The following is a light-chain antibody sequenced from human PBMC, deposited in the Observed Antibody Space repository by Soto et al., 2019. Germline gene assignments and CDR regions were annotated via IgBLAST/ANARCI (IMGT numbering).Light chain of an antibody. CDR2: DVT. Sequence: QSALTQPASVSGSPGQSITISCTGTSSDVGGFDHVSWFQQHPGKAPKLMIYDVTNRPSGVSNRFAGSKSGYTASLTISWLQPEDEAYYYCSSYTGDSIGVFGTGTKLTVL. CDR3: SSYTGDSIGV. J-gene: IGLJ1*01. V-gene: IGLV2-14*01. CDR1: SSDVGGFDH.